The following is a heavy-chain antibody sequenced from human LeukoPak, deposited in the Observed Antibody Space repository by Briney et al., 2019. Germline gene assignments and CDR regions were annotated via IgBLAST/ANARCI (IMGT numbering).Heavy chain of an antibody. V-gene: IGHV3-7*01. CDR2: IDEHGFKT. D-gene: IGHD3-10*01. J-gene: IGHJ5*02. CDR3: ARVGGRFYNWFDP. Sequence: GGSLRLSCAASGFIFRSYWMVWVRRAPGKGLEWVASIDEHGFKTYYAASVTGRFTISKDTAKNSLDLQMNSLRAEDTAVYYCARVGGRFYNWFDPWGQGTLVTVSS. CDR1: GFIFRSYW.